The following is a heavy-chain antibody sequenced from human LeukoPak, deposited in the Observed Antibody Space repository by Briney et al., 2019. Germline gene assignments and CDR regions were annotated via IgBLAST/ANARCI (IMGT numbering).Heavy chain of an antibody. V-gene: IGHV1-2*02. D-gene: IGHD3-22*01. Sequence: ASVKVSCKASGYTFTGYYMNWVRQAPGQGLEWMGWINPNSGGTNYAQKFQGRVTMTRDTSISTAYMELSRLTSDDTAVYYCARKTDYYDSSGYFVSGFTFFDYWGQGTLVTVSS. J-gene: IGHJ4*02. CDR3: ARKTDYYDSSGYFVSGFTFFDY. CDR1: GYTFTGYY. CDR2: INPNSGGT.